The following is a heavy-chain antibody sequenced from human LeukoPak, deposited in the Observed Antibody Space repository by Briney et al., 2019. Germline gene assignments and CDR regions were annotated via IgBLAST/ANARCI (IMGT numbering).Heavy chain of an antibody. Sequence: GGSLRLSCAVSGFTFSSYGMSWVRQAPAKGLEWVSYISSSGSTIYYADSVKGRFTISRDNAKNSLYLQMNSLRAEDTAVYYCARGHRYFDLWGRGTLVTVSS. V-gene: IGHV3-48*04. CDR1: GFTFSSYG. J-gene: IGHJ2*01. CDR2: ISSSGSTI. CDR3: ARGHRYFDL.